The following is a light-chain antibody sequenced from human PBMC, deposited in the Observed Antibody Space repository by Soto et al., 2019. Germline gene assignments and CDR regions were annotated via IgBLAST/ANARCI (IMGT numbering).Light chain of an antibody. Sequence: DIQMTQSPSTLSVSVGDRVTITCRASQTISSWLAWYQQKRGKAPKLLFYAATTLRSGAPTRFSGGGSGTVFILISGSLQPEDVATHYRQKFSSFPLTFGQGTRLEI. CDR3: QKFSSFPLT. CDR1: QTISSW. V-gene: IGKV1-5*03. J-gene: IGKJ5*01. CDR2: AAT.